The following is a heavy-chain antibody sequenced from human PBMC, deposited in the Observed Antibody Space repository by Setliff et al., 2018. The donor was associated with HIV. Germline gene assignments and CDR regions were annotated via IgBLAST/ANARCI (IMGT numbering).Heavy chain of an antibody. V-gene: IGHV3-23*01. CDR1: GFTFSTYA. J-gene: IGHJ4*02. CDR2: ISGSGFA. D-gene: IGHD3-22*01. CDR3: AKELAASGLGYFDS. Sequence: GGSLRLSCVASGFTFSTYAINWVRLPPGKGLEWVSSISGSGFAYYADSVKGRFTTSRDNSKNTVYLQMNSLRAEDTAEYYCAKELAASGLGYFDSWGRGILVTVSS.